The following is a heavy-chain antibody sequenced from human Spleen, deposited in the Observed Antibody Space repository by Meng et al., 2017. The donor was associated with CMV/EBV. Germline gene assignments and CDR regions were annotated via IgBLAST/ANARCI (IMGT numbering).Heavy chain of an antibody. V-gene: IGHV3-53*01. CDR1: GFTVSSDY. CDR3: ASGPFKN. Sequence: GESLKISCAASGFTVSSDYMAWVRQAPGKGLEWVSGIYGDGRTYYADFVKGRFTISRDDSKNTVFLQMDSLRAEDSAVYSCASGPFKNWGQGTLVTVS. CDR2: IYGDGRT. J-gene: IGHJ4*02.